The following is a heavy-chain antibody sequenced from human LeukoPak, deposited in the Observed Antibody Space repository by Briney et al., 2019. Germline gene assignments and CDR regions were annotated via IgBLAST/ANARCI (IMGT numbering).Heavy chain of an antibody. J-gene: IGHJ4*02. CDR1: GFTFSSYA. CDR2: ISGSGGST. V-gene: IGHV3-23*01. Sequence: PGGSLRLSCAASGFTFSSYAMSWVRQAPGKGLEWVSAISGSGGSTYYADSVKGRFTISRDNAKNSLYLQMNSLRAEDTAVYYCARSQGVEWELQARLDYWGQGTLVTVSS. D-gene: IGHD1-26*01. CDR3: ARSQGVEWELQARLDY.